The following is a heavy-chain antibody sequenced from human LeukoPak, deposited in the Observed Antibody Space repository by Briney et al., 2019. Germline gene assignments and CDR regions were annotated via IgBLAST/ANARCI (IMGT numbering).Heavy chain of an antibody. Sequence: GASVKVSCKASGGTFSSYAISWVRQAPGQGLEWMGGIIPIFGTANYAQKFQGRVTITADESTSTAYMELSSLRSEDTAVYYCAVADGSGSLRFQHWGQGTLVTVSS. CDR1: GGTFSSYA. V-gene: IGHV1-69*13. CDR2: IIPIFGTA. D-gene: IGHD3-10*01. CDR3: AVADGSGSLRFQH. J-gene: IGHJ1*01.